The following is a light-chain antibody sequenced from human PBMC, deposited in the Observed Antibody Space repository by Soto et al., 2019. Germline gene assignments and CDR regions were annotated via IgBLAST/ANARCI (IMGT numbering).Light chain of an antibody. J-gene: IGLJ2*01. CDR1: NSDVGSYNL. CDR3: CSYAGSSTFEV. Sequence: QSVLTQPASVSGSPGQSITISCTGTNSDVGSYNLVSWYQHHPGKAPKLMVYEGSRRPSGVSNRFSGSKSGNTASLTISGLQAEDEADYFCCSYAGSSTFEVFGGGTKLTVL. CDR2: EGS. V-gene: IGLV2-23*03.